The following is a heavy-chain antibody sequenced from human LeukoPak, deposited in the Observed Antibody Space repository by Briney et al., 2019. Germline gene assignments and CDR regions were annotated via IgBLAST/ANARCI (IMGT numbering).Heavy chain of an antibody. CDR2: ISSNGGST. D-gene: IGHD5-18*01. V-gene: IGHV3-64D*06. CDR1: GFTLSRYS. CDR3: VLSTTMVTYFDY. Sequence: GGSLRLSCSASGFTLSRYSMHWVRQAPGKGLEYVSVISSNGGSTYYADSVKARFTISRDNSKNTLYLQMSSLRAEDTAVYYCVLSTTMVTYFDYWGQGTLVTVSS. J-gene: IGHJ4*02.